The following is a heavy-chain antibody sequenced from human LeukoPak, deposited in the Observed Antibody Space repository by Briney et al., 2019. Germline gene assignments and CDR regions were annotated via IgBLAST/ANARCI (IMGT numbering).Heavy chain of an antibody. V-gene: IGHV3-11*04. Sequence: GGSLRLSCAASGFTFSDYYMSWIRQAPGKGLEWVSYISSSGSIIYYADSVEGRFTISRDNAKNSLYLQMDSLRAEDTAVYYCAKDATAVVGTVYMDVWGKGTTVTISS. CDR3: AKDATAVVGTVYMDV. D-gene: IGHD6-13*01. J-gene: IGHJ6*03. CDR2: ISSSGSII. CDR1: GFTFSDYY.